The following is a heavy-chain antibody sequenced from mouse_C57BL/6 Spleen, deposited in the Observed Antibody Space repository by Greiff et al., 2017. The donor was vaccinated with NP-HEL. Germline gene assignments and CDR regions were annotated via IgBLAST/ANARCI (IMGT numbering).Heavy chain of an antibody. CDR3: ARGSNYFYYAMDY. CDR2: IDPSDSET. V-gene: IGHV1-52*01. D-gene: IGHD2-5*01. CDR1: GYTFTSYW. Sequence: VQLQQPGAELVRPGSSVKLSCKASGYTFTSYWMHWVKQRPIQGLEWIGNIDPSDSETHYNQKFKDKATLTVDKSSSTAYMQLSSLTSEDSAVYYCARGSNYFYYAMDYWGQGTSVTVPS. J-gene: IGHJ4*01.